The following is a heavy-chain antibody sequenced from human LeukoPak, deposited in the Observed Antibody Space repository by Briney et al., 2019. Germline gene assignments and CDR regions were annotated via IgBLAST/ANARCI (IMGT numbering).Heavy chain of an antibody. D-gene: IGHD3-22*01. CDR3: ARVNYYDSSGIDY. Sequence: SQTLSLTCTVSGGSISSGSYYWSWIRQPAGKGLEWIGRIHTSGSTNYNPSLKSRVTISVDTSKNQFSLKLSSVTAADTAVYYCARVNYYDSSGIDYWGQGTLVTVSS. CDR1: GGSISSGSYY. J-gene: IGHJ4*02. V-gene: IGHV4-61*02. CDR2: IHTSGST.